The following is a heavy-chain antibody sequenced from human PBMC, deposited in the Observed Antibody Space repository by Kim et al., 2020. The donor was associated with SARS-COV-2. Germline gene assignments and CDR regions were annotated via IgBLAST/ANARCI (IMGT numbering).Heavy chain of an antibody. D-gene: IGHD5-12*01. CDR1: GGSISSSNW. CDR3: ARDISGYDSEGMDV. J-gene: IGHJ6*02. CDR2: IYHSGST. Sequence: SETLSLTCAVSGGSISSSNWWSWVRQPPGKGLEWIGEIYHSGSTNYNPSLKSRVTISVDKSKNQFSLKLSSVTAADTAVYYCARDISGYDSEGMDVWGQGTTVTVSS. V-gene: IGHV4-4*02.